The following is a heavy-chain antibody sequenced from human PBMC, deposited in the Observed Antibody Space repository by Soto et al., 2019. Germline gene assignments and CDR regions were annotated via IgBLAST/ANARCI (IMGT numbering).Heavy chain of an antibody. J-gene: IGHJ4*02. D-gene: IGHD6-13*01. CDR1: GGTFSSYA. CDR3: ARERSSSWYLGEFDY. V-gene: IGHV1-69*12. CDR2: IIPIFGTA. Sequence: QVQLVQSGAEVKKPGSSVKVSCKASGGTFSSYAISWVRQAPGQGLEWMGGIIPIFGTANYAQKFQGRVTVTADDSMGTAHVELSSGRSGDTAVYYGARERSSSWYLGEFDYWGQGTLVTVSS.